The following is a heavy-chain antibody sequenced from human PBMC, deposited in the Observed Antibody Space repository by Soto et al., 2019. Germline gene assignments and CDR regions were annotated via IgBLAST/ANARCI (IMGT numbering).Heavy chain of an antibody. J-gene: IGHJ4*02. V-gene: IGHV5-10-1*01. D-gene: IGHD7-27*01. Sequence: PGESLKISCQASGYSFPNYWINWVRQMPGKGLEWMGRIDPSDSYTNYTPSFRGHVTISADKSISTAYLQWSSLKASDTAIYYCERNWGSYFYYWCQRAAVTVSA. CDR1: GYSFPNYW. CDR2: IDPSDSYT. CDR3: ERNWGSYFYY.